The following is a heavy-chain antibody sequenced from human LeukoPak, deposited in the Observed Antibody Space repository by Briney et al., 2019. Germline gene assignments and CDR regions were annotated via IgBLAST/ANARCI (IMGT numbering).Heavy chain of an antibody. CDR3: ARVVLLGTMVRGFDY. Sequence: SGTLSLTCAVSGGSISSSNWWSWVRQPPGKGLEWIGEIYHSGSTNYNPSLKSRVTISVDTSKNQFSLKLGSVTAADTAVYYCARVVLLGTMVRGFDYWGQGTLVTVSS. CDR1: GGSISSSNW. V-gene: IGHV4-4*02. CDR2: IYHSGST. J-gene: IGHJ4*02. D-gene: IGHD3-10*01.